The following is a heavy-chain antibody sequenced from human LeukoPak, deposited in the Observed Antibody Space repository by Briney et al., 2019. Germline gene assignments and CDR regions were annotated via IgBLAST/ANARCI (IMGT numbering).Heavy chain of an antibody. J-gene: IGHJ5*02. D-gene: IGHD6-13*01. V-gene: IGHV4-59*01. CDR2: IYYTGSI. Sequence: KPSETLSLTCTVSGGSISSYYWSWIRQPPGKGLEWIGYIYYTGSINYNPSLKSRVTMSIDTSKNHFSLKLNSVTAADTAVYYCARIIGMAAAGEWFDPWGQGTLVTVSS. CDR3: ARIIGMAAAGEWFDP. CDR1: GGSISSYY.